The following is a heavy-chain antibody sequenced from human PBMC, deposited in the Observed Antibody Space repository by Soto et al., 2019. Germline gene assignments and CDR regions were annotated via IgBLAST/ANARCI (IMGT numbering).Heavy chain of an antibody. CDR3: ARHGRDSSDRNYYYYYYMDV. J-gene: IGHJ6*03. V-gene: IGHV5-51*01. D-gene: IGHD6-25*01. CDR1: GYSFTSYW. CDR2: IYPGDSDT. Sequence: GASLKLSCKGSGYSFTSYWIGWVRQMPGKGLEWMGIIYPGDSDTRYSPSFQGQVTISADKSISTAYLQWSSLKASDTAMYYCARHGRDSSDRNYYYYYYMDVWGKGTTVTVSS.